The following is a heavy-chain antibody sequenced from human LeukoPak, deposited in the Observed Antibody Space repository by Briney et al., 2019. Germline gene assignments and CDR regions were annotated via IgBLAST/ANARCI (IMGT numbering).Heavy chain of an antibody. CDR1: GFTFSNYN. J-gene: IGHJ6*03. V-gene: IGHV3-21*01. CDR2: ITSSGTYI. CDR3: ARDPYSGNYGNDYYYYMDV. Sequence: PGGSLRLSCAASGFTFSNYNMNWIRQAPGKAMEWVSSITSSGTYIFYADSVKGRFTISRDNAKNSLYLQMDSLGPEDTAVYYCARDPYSGNYGNDYYYYMDVWGKGTTVTISS. D-gene: IGHD1-26*01.